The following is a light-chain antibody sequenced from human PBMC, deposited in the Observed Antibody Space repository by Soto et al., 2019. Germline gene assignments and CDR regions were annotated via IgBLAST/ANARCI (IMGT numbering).Light chain of an antibody. Sequence: QSALTQPASVSGSPGQSITISCTGTSSDVGGYNYVSWYQQHPGKAPKLMIYDVSNRPSGVSNRLSGAKSGNTASLTISGVQAEDEAEYYCSSYLSSSTYVVFGGGTKVTVL. V-gene: IGLV2-14*01. CDR3: SSYLSSSTYVV. CDR2: DVS. J-gene: IGLJ2*01. CDR1: SSDVGGYNY.